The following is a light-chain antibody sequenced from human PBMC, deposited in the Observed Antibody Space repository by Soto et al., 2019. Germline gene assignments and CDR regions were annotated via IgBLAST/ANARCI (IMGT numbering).Light chain of an antibody. CDR2: AAS. Sequence: DIQMTQSPSTLSASVGDRVTITCSASQSISSYLNWYQQKPGKAPKXLIYAASSLQSGVPSRFSGSGSGTDLTITISSLQPEDCETYDCQQSYSTPITFGQGTRLEIK. CDR3: QQSYSTPIT. J-gene: IGKJ5*01. V-gene: IGKV1-39*01. CDR1: QSISSY.